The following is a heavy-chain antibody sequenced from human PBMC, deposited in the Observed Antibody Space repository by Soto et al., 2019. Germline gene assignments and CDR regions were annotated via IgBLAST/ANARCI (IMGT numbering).Heavy chain of an antibody. CDR2: IYHSGST. CDR3: ARDIHDYGDYGDAFDI. CDR1: GGSISSSNW. Sequence: QVHLQESGPGLVKPSGTLSLTCAVSGGSISSSNWWSWVRQPPGKGLEWIGEIYHSGSTNYNPSLKSRFNISVDKSKNQFSLKLSSVTAADTAVYYCARDIHDYGDYGDAFDIWGQGTMVTVSS. J-gene: IGHJ3*02. V-gene: IGHV4-4*02. D-gene: IGHD4-17*01.